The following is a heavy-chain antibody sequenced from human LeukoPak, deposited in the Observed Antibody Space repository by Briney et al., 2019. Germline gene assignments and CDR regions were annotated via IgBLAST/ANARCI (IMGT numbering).Heavy chain of an antibody. Sequence: GGSLRLSCAASGFTVSSNYMSWVRQAPGKGLEWVSVIYSGGSTYYAGSVKGRFTISRDNSKNTLYLQMNSLRAEDTAVYYCAKEEYSSSSGSLGVYWGQGTLVTVSS. J-gene: IGHJ4*02. CDR3: AKEEYSSSSGSLGVY. V-gene: IGHV3-53*05. D-gene: IGHD6-6*01. CDR1: GFTVSSNY. CDR2: IYSGGST.